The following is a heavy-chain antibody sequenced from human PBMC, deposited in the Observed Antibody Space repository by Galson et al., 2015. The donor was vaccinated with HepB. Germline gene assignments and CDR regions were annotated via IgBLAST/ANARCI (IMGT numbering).Heavy chain of an antibody. CDR3: AKTPNSGSYYTDGMDV. D-gene: IGHD3-10*01. V-gene: IGHV3-30*18. Sequence: SLRLSCAASGFTFSSYGMHWVRQAPGKGLEWVAVISYDGSNKYYADSVKGRFTISRDNSKNTLYLQMNSLRAEDTAVYYCAKTPNSGSYYTDGMDVWGQGTTVTVSS. J-gene: IGHJ6*02. CDR1: GFTFSSYG. CDR2: ISYDGSNK.